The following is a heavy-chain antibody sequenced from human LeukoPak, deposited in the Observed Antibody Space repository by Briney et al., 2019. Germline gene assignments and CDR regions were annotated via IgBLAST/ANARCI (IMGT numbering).Heavy chain of an antibody. CDR3: AIPHSSGWYFYFQH. Sequence: PGGSLRLSCAASGFTFSSYAMSWVRQAPGKGLEWVSAISGSGGSTYYADSVKGRFTISRDNSKNTLYLQMNSLRAEDTAVYYCAIPHSSGWYFYFQHWGQGTLVTVSS. J-gene: IGHJ1*01. CDR1: GFTFSSYA. CDR2: ISGSGGST. V-gene: IGHV3-23*01. D-gene: IGHD6-19*01.